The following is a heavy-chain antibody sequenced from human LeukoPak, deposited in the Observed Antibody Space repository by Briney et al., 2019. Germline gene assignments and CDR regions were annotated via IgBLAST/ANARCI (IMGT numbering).Heavy chain of an antibody. J-gene: IGHJ4*02. Sequence: GGSLRLSCSASGFTFSSYAMHWVRQAPGKGLEYVSAINNNGDSTYYVDSVKGRFTISRDNFKNTLYLRMSSLRAEDTAVYYCAVALDSRRLLFDYWGQGSLVTVSS. CDR2: INNNGDST. CDR3: AVALDSRRLLFDY. CDR1: GFTFSSYA. V-gene: IGHV3-64D*06. D-gene: IGHD6-13*01.